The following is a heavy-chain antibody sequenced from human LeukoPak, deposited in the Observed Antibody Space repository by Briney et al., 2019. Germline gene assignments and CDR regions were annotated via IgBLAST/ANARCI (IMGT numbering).Heavy chain of an antibody. J-gene: IGHJ6*02. D-gene: IGHD2-15*01. CDR2: ISAYNGNT. V-gene: IGHV1-18*01. CDR1: GYTFTSYG. CDR3: ARDLDIVVVVAEITMDV. Sequence: GASMKVSCKASGYTFTSYGISWVRQAPGQGLEWMGWISAYNGNTNYAQKLQGRVTMTTDTSTSTAYMELRSLRSDDTAVYYCARDLDIVVVVAEITMDVWGQGTTVTVSS.